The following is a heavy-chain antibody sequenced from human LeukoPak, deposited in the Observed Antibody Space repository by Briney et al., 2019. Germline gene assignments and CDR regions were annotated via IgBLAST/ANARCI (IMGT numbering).Heavy chain of an antibody. V-gene: IGHV4-4*02. D-gene: IGHD2-15*01. CDR3: ARLPLRCSGGSCYPYFDY. CDR1: GGSISSSNW. J-gene: IGHJ4*02. CDR2: IYHSGST. Sequence: SETLSLTCAVSGGSISSSNWWSWVRQPPGKGLEWIGEIYHSGSTNYNPFLKSRVTISVDKSKNQFSLKLSSVTAADTAVYYCARLPLRCSGGSCYPYFDYWGQGTLVTVSS.